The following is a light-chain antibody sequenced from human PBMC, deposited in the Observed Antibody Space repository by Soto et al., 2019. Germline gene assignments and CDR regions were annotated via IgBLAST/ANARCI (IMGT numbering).Light chain of an antibody. V-gene: IGKV1-5*01. J-gene: IGKJ1*01. Sequence: DIQMTQSPSTLSASVGGRVTITCRASQSVGTWVAWYQQKPGKAPKLLIYGASNLEIGVPSRFSGSGSGTEFTLTITTLHPDDFATYFCQHYRRNTWSFGPGTKVDI. CDR1: QSVGTW. CDR3: QHYRRNTWS. CDR2: GAS.